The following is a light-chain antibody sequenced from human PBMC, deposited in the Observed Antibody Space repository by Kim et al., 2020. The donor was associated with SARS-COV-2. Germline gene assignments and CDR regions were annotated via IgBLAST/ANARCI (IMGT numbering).Light chain of an antibody. CDR1: RGLNVDSYN. J-gene: IGLJ2*01. Sequence: FTCTLRRGLNVDSYNKYWYQQKPGSLPRYLLRYKSDSNNQQGSGVPSRFSGSKDASTNAGLLLIFGLQSEDEADYYCAIWYSNTWVFGGGTQLTVL. CDR3: AIWYSNTWV. CDR2: YKSDSNN. V-gene: IGLV5-39*01.